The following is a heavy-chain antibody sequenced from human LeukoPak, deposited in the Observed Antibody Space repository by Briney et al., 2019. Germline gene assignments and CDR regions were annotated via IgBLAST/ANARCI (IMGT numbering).Heavy chain of an antibody. V-gene: IGHV1-2*02. CDR2: IHPSSGAT. Sequence: GASVKVFCKASEYTFTDFYIFWVRQAPGQGLEWMGWIHPSSGATTYAQRFQGRVTLTRDTSINTAYMGLSGLTSDDTAVYYCTREDYWGQGTLVTVSS. J-gene: IGHJ4*02. CDR1: EYTFTDFY. CDR3: TREDY.